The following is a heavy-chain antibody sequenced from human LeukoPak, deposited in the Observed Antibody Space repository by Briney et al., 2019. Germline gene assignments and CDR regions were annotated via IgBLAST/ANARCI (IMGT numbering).Heavy chain of an antibody. CDR1: GGTFSSYA. Sequence: SLKLSCAASGGTFSSYAISWVRQAPGQGLEWMGGIIPSFGTANYARKYQGRVTITADESTSTAYMERRSLRSDDTAVYYCARGMWYYYGAGSYRDAFDIRGQGTMVTVSS. V-gene: IGHV1-69*01. D-gene: IGHD3-10*01. CDR3: ARGMWYYYGAGSYRDAFDI. CDR2: IIPSFGTA. J-gene: IGHJ3*02.